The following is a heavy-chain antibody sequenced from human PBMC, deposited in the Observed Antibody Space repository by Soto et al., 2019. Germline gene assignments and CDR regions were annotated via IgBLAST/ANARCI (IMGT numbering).Heavy chain of an antibody. Sequence: GGSLRLSCAASGFTFSSYGMHWVRQAPGKGLEWVAVISYDGSNKYYADSVKGRFTISRDNSKNTLYLQMNSLRDEDTAVYYCARDSPYDILTGSYPADAIWSPSNFDYWGQGTLVTVSS. CDR3: ARDSPYDILTGSYPADAIWSPSNFDY. CDR1: GFTFSSYG. J-gene: IGHJ4*02. V-gene: IGHV3-30*03. D-gene: IGHD3-9*01. CDR2: ISYDGSNK.